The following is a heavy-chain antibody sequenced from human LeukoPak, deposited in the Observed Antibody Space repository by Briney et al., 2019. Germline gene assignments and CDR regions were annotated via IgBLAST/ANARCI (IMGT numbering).Heavy chain of an antibody. CDR2: IYYSGST. CDR3: GRSPTTVPDTYYFDY. V-gene: IGHV4-59*07. Sequence: SDTLSLTCTVSGGSISRYYWSWIRQPPGKRLEWIGYIYYSGSTKYNPSLKSRVTISVDTFNNQFSLKLRSVHDADKAVYYCGRSPTTVPDTYYFDYWGQGTLVTVSS. CDR1: GGSISRYY. J-gene: IGHJ4*02. D-gene: IGHD4-11*01.